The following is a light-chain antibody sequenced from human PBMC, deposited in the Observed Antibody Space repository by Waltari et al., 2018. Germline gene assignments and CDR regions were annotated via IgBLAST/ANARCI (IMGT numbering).Light chain of an antibody. CDR1: QTVSSN. CDR2: GAS. V-gene: IGKV3-15*01. CDR3: QQYNTWPPWT. Sequence: EPVMTQSPATLSVSPGESATLSCRTSQTVSSNLAWYQQKPGQAPRLLIYGASIRATGVPARFSGSGSGTQFTLTIHSLQSEDFAIYYCQQYNTWPPWTFGQGTKVDIK. J-gene: IGKJ1*01.